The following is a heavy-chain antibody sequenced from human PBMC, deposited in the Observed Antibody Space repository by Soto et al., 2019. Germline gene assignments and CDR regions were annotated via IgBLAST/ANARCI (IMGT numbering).Heavy chain of an antibody. D-gene: IGHD6-13*01. J-gene: IGHJ3*02. CDR1: GFTFSSYD. Sequence: GSLRLSCLASGFTFSSYDMHWVRQATGKGLEWVSAIGTAGDPYYPGSVKGRFTISRENAKNSLYLQMNSLRAGDTAVYYCARGIRYSSSWYWAFDIWGQGPMVTVSS. V-gene: IGHV3-13*05. CDR3: ARGIRYSSSWYWAFDI. CDR2: IGTAGDP.